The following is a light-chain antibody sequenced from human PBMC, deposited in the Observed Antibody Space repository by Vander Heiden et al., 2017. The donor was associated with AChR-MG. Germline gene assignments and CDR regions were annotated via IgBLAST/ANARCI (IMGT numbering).Light chain of an antibody. J-gene: IGKJ5*01. CDR3: QQYYSYPPIT. V-gene: IGKV1-8*01. CDR2: AAS. CDR1: QGISSY. Sequence: AIRITQSPSPPSASTGDRVTITCRASQGISSYLAWYQQKPGKAPKLLSYAASTLQSGVPSRFSGSGSGTDFTLTISCLQSEDFATYYCQQYYSYPPITFGQGTRLEIK.